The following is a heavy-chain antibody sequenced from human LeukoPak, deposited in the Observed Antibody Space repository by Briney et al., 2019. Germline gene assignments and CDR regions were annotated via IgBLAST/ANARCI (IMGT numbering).Heavy chain of an antibody. CDR3: ASRADYYDSSGYYFDAFDI. D-gene: IGHD3-22*01. CDR1: GYTFTGYY. CDR2: INPYSGGT. V-gene: IGHV1-2*02. J-gene: IGHJ3*02. Sequence: GASVKVSCKASGYTFTGYYMHWVRQAPGQGLEWMGWINPYSGGTNYAQKFQGRVTMTRDTSISTAYMELSRLRSDDTAVYYCASRADYYDSSGYYFDAFDIWGQGTMVTVSS.